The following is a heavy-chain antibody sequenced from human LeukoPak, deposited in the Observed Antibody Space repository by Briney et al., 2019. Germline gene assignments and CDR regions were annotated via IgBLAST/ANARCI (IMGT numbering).Heavy chain of an antibody. CDR1: GGSISSSSYY. D-gene: IGHD3-9*01. V-gene: IGHV4-39*07. J-gene: IGHJ4*02. CDR2: IYYSGST. CDR3: ARGLKRLVFDY. Sequence: SETLSLTCTVSGGSISSSSYYWGWIRQPPGKGLEWIGSIYYSGSTYYYPSLKSRVTISVDTSKNQFSLKLSSVTAADTAVYYCARGLKRLVFDYWGQGTLVTVSS.